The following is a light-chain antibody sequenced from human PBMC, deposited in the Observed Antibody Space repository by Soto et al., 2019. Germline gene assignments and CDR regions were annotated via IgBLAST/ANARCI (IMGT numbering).Light chain of an antibody. J-gene: IGKJ1*01. CDR1: QSININ. V-gene: IGKV3-15*01. Sequence: EIVMTQSPATLSVSPGERATLSCRASQSININLAWYQQKPGQTPRLLIYEASTRATGIPARFSGSGSGTEFTLTISSLQSEAFAVYYCQQYNNWWTFGQGTKVEIK. CDR2: EAS. CDR3: QQYNNWWT.